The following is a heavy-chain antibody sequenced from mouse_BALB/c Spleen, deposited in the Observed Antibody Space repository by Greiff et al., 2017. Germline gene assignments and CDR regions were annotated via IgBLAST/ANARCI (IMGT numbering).Heavy chain of an antibody. J-gene: IGHJ4*01. V-gene: IGHV3-6*02. CDR2: ISYDGSN. CDR1: GYSITSGYY. CDR3: AKGIYDGYYHYYAMDY. Sequence: DVKLVESGPGLVKPSQSLSLTCSVTGYSITSGYYWNWIRQFPGNKLEWMGYISYDGSNNYNPSLKNRISITRDTSKNQFFLKLNSVTTEDTATYYCAKGIYDGYYHYYAMDYWGQGTSVTVSS. D-gene: IGHD2-3*01.